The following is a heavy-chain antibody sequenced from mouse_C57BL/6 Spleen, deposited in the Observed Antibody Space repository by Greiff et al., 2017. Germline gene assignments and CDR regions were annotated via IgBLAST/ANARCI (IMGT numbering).Heavy chain of an antibody. CDR2: ISSGSSTI. D-gene: IGHD2-10*01. CDR3: ARGSYYGNYDAMDY. J-gene: IGHJ4*01. Sequence: EVTLVESGGGLVKPGGSLKLSCAASGFTFSDYGMHWVRQAPEKGLEWVSYISSGSSTIYYADTVQGRFTISRDNAKNTLFLQMTSLRSEDTAMYYCARGSYYGNYDAMDYWGQGTSVTVSS. V-gene: IGHV5-17*01. CDR1: GFTFSDYG.